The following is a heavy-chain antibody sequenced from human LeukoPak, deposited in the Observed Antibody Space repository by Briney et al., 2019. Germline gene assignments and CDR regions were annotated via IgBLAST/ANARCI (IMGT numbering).Heavy chain of an antibody. CDR2: ISSSSSTI. Sequence: PGGSLRLSCAASGFTFSSYWMQWVRQAPGKGLEWVSYISSSSSTIYYADSVKGRFTISRDNAKNSLYLQMNSLRAEDTAVYYCARDSQTDYWGQGTLVTVSS. CDR1: GFTFSSYW. CDR3: ARDSQTDY. V-gene: IGHV3-48*01. J-gene: IGHJ4*02.